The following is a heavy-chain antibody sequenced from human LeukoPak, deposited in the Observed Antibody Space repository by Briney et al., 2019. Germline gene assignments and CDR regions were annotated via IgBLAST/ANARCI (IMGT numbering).Heavy chain of an antibody. D-gene: IGHD3-3*01. CDR2: IYTSGST. CDR3: ARDLGWLLAFDI. J-gene: IGHJ3*02. V-gene: IGHV4-61*02. Sequence: SQTLSLTCTVSGGSISSGSYYWSWIRQPAGKGLEWIGRIYTSGSTNYNPSLRSRVTISVDTSKNQFSLKLSSVTAADTAVYYCARDLGWLLAFDIWGQGTMVTVSS. CDR1: GGSISSGSYY.